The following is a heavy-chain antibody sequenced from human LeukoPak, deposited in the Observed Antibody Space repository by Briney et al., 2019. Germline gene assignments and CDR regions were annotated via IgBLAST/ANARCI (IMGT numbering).Heavy chain of an antibody. CDR3: ARWEVRLNAFEM. CDR1: GESFSGYF. V-gene: IGHV4-34*01. J-gene: IGHJ3*02. CDR2: INHSGSTS. Sequence: SETLSLTCAVYGESFSGYFWNWIRQPPGKGLEWIGEINHSGSTSSHNPSLKSRVTMSVDTSKNQFSLRLSSVTAADTAVYYCARWEVRLNAFEMWGQGTMVTVSS. D-gene: IGHD3-10*01.